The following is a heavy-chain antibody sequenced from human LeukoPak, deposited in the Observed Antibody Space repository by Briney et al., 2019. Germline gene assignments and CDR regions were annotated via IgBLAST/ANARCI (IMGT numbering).Heavy chain of an antibody. Sequence: GGSLRLSCAASGFTFSDNYMTWARQAPGKGLECLSYISSSGGTSFYIDSVKGRFTISRDNTKSSLYLQMNGLSAEDTAVYYCARWGSPTVDAFDVWGQGTVVTVSS. CDR2: ISSSGGTS. CDR3: ARWGSPTVDAFDV. CDR1: GFTFSDNY. D-gene: IGHD3-16*01. V-gene: IGHV3-11*04. J-gene: IGHJ3*01.